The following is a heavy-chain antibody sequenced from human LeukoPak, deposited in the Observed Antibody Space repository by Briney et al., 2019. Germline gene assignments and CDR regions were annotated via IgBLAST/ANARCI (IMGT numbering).Heavy chain of an antibody. D-gene: IGHD3-9*01. CDR1: GFTFSSYA. CDR3: AKDEDLTGLFDY. CDR2: IIGSGGST. J-gene: IGHJ4*02. V-gene: IGHV3-23*01. Sequence: GGSLRLSCAASGFTFSSYAMSWVRQAPGKGLEWVSAIIGSGGSTYYADSVKGRFTISRDNSKNTLYLQMNSLRAEDTAVYYCAKDEDLTGLFDYWGQGTLVTVSS.